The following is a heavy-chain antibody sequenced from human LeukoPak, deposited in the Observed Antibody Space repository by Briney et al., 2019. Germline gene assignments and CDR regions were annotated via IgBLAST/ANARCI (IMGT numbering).Heavy chain of an antibody. CDR3: AVETWGSYRW. V-gene: IGHV3-74*01. J-gene: IGHJ4*02. CDR2: ICPDGTGI. D-gene: IGHD3-16*02. CDR1: GFIFSLYC. Sequence: GGSLRLSCAASGFIFSLYCMHWVRQAPGKGPMWVSRICPDGTGISYADSVKARFTTSRDNAKNTVYLQMNSLRAEDTAVYYCAVETWGSYRWWGQGTLVTVSS.